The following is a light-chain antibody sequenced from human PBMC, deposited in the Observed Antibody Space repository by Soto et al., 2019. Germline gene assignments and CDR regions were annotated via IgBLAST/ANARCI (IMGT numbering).Light chain of an antibody. CDR2: GAS. J-gene: IGKJ2*01. CDR1: QSVSSSY. CDR3: QQYGSSPFMYT. V-gene: IGKV3-20*01. Sequence: EIVLTQSPGTLSLSPGERATLSCRASQSVSSSYLAWYQQKPGQAPMLLIYGASSRVTGIPDRFSGSGSGTDFALTISRLEPEDFAVYYCQQYGSSPFMYTFGQGTKLEIK.